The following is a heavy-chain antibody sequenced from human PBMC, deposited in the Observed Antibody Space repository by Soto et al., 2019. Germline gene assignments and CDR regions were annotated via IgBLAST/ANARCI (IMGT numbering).Heavy chain of an antibody. V-gene: IGHV6-1*01. J-gene: IGHJ6*03. CDR2: TYYRSKWYN. CDR1: GDSVSSNSAA. D-gene: IGHD3-3*01. CDR3: ARDSPPGGCFLECFLGDLFTF. Sequence: SQTLSLTCAISGDSVSSNSAAWNWIRQSPSRGLEWLGRTYYRSKWYNDYAVSVKSRITINPDTSKNQFSLQLNSVTPEDTAVYYWARDSPPGGCFLECFLGDLFTFWVKGTRVTVSS.